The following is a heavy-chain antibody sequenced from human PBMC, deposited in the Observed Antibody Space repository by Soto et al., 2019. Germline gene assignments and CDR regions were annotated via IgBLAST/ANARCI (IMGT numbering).Heavy chain of an antibody. D-gene: IGHD2-15*01. V-gene: IGHV6-1*01. J-gene: IGHJ4*02. Sequence: QLQLQQSGPGLVKPSQPLSLTCAISGDSVSSNNSAWKWIRQSPSRGLEWLGRTYYRSKWYSYYAASVRSRISINPDTSKHQFSLQLKSVTPEDTAVYYCARGPSSLAHWGKGIVVTVSS. CDR3: ARGPSSLAH. CDR2: TYYRSKWYS. CDR1: GDSVSSNNSA.